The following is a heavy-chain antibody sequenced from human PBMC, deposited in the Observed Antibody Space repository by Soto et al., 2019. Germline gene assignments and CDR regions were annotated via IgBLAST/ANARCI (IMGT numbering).Heavy chain of an antibody. CDR3: ARGQVVAAQH. CDR1: GGSISSGGYS. Sequence: TLSLTCAVSGGSISSGGYSWSWIRQPPGKGLEWIGYIYHSGSTYYNPSLKSRVTISVDRSKNQFSLKLSSMTAADTAVYYCARGQVVAAQHWGQGTLVTVSS. J-gene: IGHJ4*02. CDR2: IYHSGST. D-gene: IGHD2-15*01. V-gene: IGHV4-30-2*01.